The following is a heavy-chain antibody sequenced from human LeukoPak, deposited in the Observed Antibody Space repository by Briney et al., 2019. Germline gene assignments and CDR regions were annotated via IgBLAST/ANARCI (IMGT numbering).Heavy chain of an antibody. CDR3: AKDSAAAPSSTSD. V-gene: IGHV3-23*01. J-gene: IGHJ4*02. Sequence: GGSLRLSCAASGFTFSSYAMSWVRQAPGKGLEWVSVISGNGGNTYYADSAKARFTISRDNSKNTVYLQMNSLRAEDTAVYYCAKDSAAAPSSTSDWGQGTLVTVSS. D-gene: IGHD6-13*01. CDR2: ISGNGGNT. CDR1: GFTFSSYA.